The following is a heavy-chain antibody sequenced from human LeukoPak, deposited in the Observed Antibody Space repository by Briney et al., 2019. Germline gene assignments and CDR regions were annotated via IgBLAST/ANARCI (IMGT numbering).Heavy chain of an antibody. CDR1: GFTFSSYG. J-gene: IGHJ5*02. CDR2: IRSDGSKK. D-gene: IGHD2-2*01. V-gene: IGHV3-30*02. CDR3: AKDLFVEPVS. Sequence: GGSLRLSCAASGFTFSSYGMHWVRQAPGKGLEWVAFIRSDGSKKYYADSVKGRFTISRDNSKNTLYLQMNSLRAEDTAVYYCAKDLFVEPVSWGQGTLVTVSS.